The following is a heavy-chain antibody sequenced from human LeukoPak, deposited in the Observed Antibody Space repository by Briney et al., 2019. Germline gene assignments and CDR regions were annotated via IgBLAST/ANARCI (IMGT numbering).Heavy chain of an antibody. Sequence: GGSLRLSCAASGFTFSTYLMHWVRQIPGKGLEWVSRINRDGSSTSYADSVKGRFTISRDNAKNTMYLQMNSLRGEDTAVYYCANALPGYYDMDVWGQGTTVTVSS. J-gene: IGHJ6*02. CDR1: GFTFSTYL. CDR3: ANALPGYYDMDV. CDR2: INRDGSST. V-gene: IGHV3-74*01.